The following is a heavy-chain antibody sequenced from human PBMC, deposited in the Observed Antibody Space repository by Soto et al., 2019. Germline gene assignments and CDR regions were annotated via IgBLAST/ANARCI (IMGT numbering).Heavy chain of an antibody. CDR2: IKSKTDGGTT. D-gene: IGHD3-16*02. J-gene: IGHJ4*02. CDR3: TSLYYGL. V-gene: IGHV3-15*01. CDR1: EFTFTYAW. Sequence: EVQLVESGGDLVKPGGSLRLSCAASEFTFTYAWMSWVRQAPGKGLEWVGRIKSKTDGGTTDYAAPVKGRFTISRDESQNTLYLQMNSLKTEYTVVYYWTSLYYGLWGQGTLVTVSS.